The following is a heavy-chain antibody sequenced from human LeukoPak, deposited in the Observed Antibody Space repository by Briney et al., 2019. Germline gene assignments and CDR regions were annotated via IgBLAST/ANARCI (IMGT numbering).Heavy chain of an antibody. V-gene: IGHV3-30-3*01. CDR2: MSFDGTHI. D-gene: IGHD3-10*02. CDR3: ARCSGYGMDV. CDR1: GFTFSSYA. Sequence: GRSLRLSCAASGFTFSSYAMHWVRQAPGKGLEWVAVMSFDGTHIYADSVKGRFTISRDNSKNTLYLQMNSLRDEDTAVYHCARCSGYGMDVWGQGTTVTVSS. J-gene: IGHJ6*02.